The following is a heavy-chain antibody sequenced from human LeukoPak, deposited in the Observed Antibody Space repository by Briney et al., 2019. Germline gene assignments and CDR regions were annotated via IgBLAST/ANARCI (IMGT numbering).Heavy chain of an antibody. CDR2: TYYSGSD. J-gene: IGHJ4*02. CDR1: GGSISSSSYY. V-gene: IGHV4-39*01. CDR3: ARISSSGWYHFDY. Sequence: SETRSLTCTVCGGSISSSSYYWGWIRQPPGKGLEWIGCTYYSGSDYHNPSLKGRVTISVDTSKNQYSLQFYSVTAAETAVYYCARISSSGWYHFDYWGQGTLVTVSS. D-gene: IGHD6-19*01.